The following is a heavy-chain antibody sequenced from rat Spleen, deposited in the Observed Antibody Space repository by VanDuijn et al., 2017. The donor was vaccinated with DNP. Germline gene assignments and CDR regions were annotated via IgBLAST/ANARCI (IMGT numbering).Heavy chain of an antibody. CDR2: MWSGGST. Sequence: EVQLKESGPGLVQPSQTLSLTCTVSGFSLTDYSVQWVRQPPGKGLEWMGVMWSGGSTAYNSALKSRLSISRDTSKSQVFLKLNSLQTADIATYYCVKEYYGYYFDYWGQGVTVTVSS. D-gene: IGHD1-6*01. CDR3: VKEYYGYYFDY. J-gene: IGHJ2*01. CDR1: GFSLTDYS. V-gene: IGHV2S63*01.